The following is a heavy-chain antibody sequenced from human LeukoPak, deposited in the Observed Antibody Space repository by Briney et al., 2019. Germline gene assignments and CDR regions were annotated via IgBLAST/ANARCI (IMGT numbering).Heavy chain of an antibody. D-gene: IGHD2-2*01. V-gene: IGHV4-59*01. J-gene: IGHJ5*02. CDR2: IYYSGST. CDR3: ARVTLVDGLGTNWFDP. CDR1: GGSISSYY. Sequence: SETLSLTCTVSGGSISSYYWSWIRQPPGKGLEWIGYIYYSGSTNYNPSLKSRVTISVDTSKNQFSLKLSSVTAADTAVYYCARVTLVDGLGTNWFDPWGQGTLVTVSS.